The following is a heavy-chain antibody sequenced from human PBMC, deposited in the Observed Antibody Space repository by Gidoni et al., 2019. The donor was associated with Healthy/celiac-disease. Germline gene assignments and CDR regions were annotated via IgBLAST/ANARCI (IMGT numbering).Heavy chain of an antibody. CDR1: GGSISSSSYY. CDR3: ARPYSSGWYLHLQH. D-gene: IGHD6-19*01. J-gene: IGHJ1*01. Sequence: QLQLQESGPGLVKPSETLSLTCTVSGGSISSSSYYWGWLRPPPGKGLAWIGSIYYSGRTYYNPSLKSLVTISVDTSKNQFSLKLSSVTAADTAVYYCARPYSSGWYLHLQHWGQCTLVTVSS. V-gene: IGHV4-39*01. CDR2: IYYSGRT.